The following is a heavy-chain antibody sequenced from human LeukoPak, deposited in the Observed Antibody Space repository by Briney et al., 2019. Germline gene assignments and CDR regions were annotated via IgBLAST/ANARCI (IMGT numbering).Heavy chain of an antibody. Sequence: GGSLGLSCAGSGFTFSDYTMHWVRQGPGKGLEYVSAITANARSKYHADSVRGRFTISRDNSKDTLYLQMGSLRPEDTAVYYCARGPSSYFYMDVWGKGTTVTISS. CDR3: ARGPSSYFYMDV. CDR2: ITANARSK. CDR1: GFTFSDYT. J-gene: IGHJ6*03. V-gene: IGHV3-64*02.